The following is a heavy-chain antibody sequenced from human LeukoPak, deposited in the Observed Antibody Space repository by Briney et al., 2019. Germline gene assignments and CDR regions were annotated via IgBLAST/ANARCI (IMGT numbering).Heavy chain of an antibody. Sequence: ASVKVSCKASGYTFTSYGISWVRQAPGQGLEWMGRISAYNGNTNYAQKFQGRVTITADESTSTAYMELSSLRSEDTAVYYCARGAVWGSYLDYWGQGTLVTVSS. J-gene: IGHJ4*02. CDR3: ARGAVWGSYLDY. D-gene: IGHD3-16*01. CDR1: GYTFTSYG. V-gene: IGHV1-18*01. CDR2: ISAYNGNT.